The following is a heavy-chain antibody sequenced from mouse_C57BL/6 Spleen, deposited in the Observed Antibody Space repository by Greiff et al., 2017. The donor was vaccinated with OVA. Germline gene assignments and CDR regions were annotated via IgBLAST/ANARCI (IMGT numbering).Heavy chain of an antibody. CDR2: INYDGSST. Sequence: EVKLVESEGGLVQPGSSMKLSCTASGFTFSDYYMAWVRQVPEKGLEWVANINYDGSSTYYLDSLKSRFIISRDNAKNILYLQMSSLKSEDTATYYCAREGAYGNSFAYWGQGTLVTVSA. CDR3: AREGAYGNSFAY. J-gene: IGHJ3*01. D-gene: IGHD2-1*01. CDR1: GFTFSDYY. V-gene: IGHV5-16*01.